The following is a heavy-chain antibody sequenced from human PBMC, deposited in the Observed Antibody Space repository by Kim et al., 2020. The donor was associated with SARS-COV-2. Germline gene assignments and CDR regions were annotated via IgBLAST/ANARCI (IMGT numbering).Heavy chain of an antibody. Sequence: YNPSLKSRVTISVDTSKNQFSLKLSSVTAADTAVYYCARDLRWYSYYFDYWGQGTLVTVSS. D-gene: IGHD4-17*01. V-gene: IGHV4-34*01. CDR3: ARDLRWYSYYFDY. J-gene: IGHJ4*02.